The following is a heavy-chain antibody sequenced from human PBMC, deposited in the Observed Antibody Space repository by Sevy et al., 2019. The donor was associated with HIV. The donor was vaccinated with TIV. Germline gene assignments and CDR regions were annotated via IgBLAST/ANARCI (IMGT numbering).Heavy chain of an antibody. D-gene: IGHD1-26*01. CDR2: IYYNGHI. CDR3: AGENAWGRGYS. Sequence: PSETLSLTCTVSGGSITSLYWNWIRQPPGKGLEWIANIYYNGHINYNPSLKSRVTLSLDTSKNQFSLRLSFVTAADTAMYYCAGENAWGRGYSWGQGTLVTVSS. V-gene: IGHV4-59*08. CDR1: GGSITSLY. J-gene: IGHJ4*02.